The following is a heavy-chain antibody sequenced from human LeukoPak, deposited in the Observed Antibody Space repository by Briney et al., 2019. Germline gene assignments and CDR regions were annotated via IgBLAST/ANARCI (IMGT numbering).Heavy chain of an antibody. J-gene: IGHJ4*02. V-gene: IGHV4-34*01. D-gene: IGHD6-13*01. CDR2: INHSGST. Sequence: MPSETLSLTCAVYGGSFSGYYWSWIRQPPGKGLEWIGEINHSGSTNYNPSLKSRVTISVDTSKNQFSLKLSSVTAADTAVYYCARGRIAAAGNWGQGTLVTVSS. CDR3: ARGRIAAAGN. CDR1: GGSFSGYY.